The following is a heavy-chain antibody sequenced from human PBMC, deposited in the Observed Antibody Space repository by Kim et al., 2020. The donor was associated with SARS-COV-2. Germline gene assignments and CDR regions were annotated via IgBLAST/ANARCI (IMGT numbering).Heavy chain of an antibody. D-gene: IGHD3-22*01. CDR1: GFTFSSYW. CDR3: AICPTYYYDSSGYATLFDY. J-gene: IGHJ4*02. V-gene: IGHV3-7*03. CDR2: IKQDGSEK. Sequence: GGSLRLSCAASGFTFSSYWMSWVRQAPGKGLEWVANIKQDGSEKYYVDSVKGRFTISRDNAKNSLYLQMNSLRAEDTAVYYCAICPTYYYDSSGYATLFDYWGQGTLVTVSS.